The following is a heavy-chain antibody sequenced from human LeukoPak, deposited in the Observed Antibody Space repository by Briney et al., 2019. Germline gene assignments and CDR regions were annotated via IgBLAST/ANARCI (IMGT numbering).Heavy chain of an antibody. CDR2: IYYSGST. CDR3: ARHFDLPSAFDI. D-gene: IGHD3-3*01. Sequence: SETLSLTCTASGGSISSRNCYWGWIRQPPGKGLEWIGTIYYSGSTYYNPSLKSRVTISVDTSKNQFSLKLSSVIAADMAVYYCARHFDLPSAFDIWGPGTMVTVSS. CDR1: GGSISSRNCY. J-gene: IGHJ3*02. V-gene: IGHV4-39*01.